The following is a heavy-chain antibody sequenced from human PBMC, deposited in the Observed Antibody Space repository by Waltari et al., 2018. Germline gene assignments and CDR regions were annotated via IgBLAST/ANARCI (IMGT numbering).Heavy chain of an antibody. CDR3: AKDIVEMATTDIDY. J-gene: IGHJ4*02. D-gene: IGHD3-22*01. Sequence: EVQLLESGGGLVQPGGSLRLSCAASGFTFSSYAMSWVRQAPGKGLEWVSVIYSGGSTYYADSVKGRFTISRDNSKNTLYLQMNSLRVEDTAVYYCAKDIVEMATTDIDYWGQGTLVTVSS. CDR1: GFTFSSYA. V-gene: IGHV3-23*03. CDR2: IYSGGST.